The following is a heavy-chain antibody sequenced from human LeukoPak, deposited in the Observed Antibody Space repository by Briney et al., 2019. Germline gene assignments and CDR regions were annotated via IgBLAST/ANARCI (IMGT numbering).Heavy chain of an antibody. CDR2: IYSSGST. D-gene: IGHD3-9*01. Sequence: SETLSLTCTVSGASISGSGYYWGWIRQPPGKGLEWIGSIYSSGSTYYNAFLQSRVTISIETSKNQFSLKLSSVTAADTAVYYCARLGYDILTGLDYWGQGTLVTVSS. CDR1: GASISGSGYY. V-gene: IGHV4-39*01. CDR3: ARLGYDILTGLDY. J-gene: IGHJ4*02.